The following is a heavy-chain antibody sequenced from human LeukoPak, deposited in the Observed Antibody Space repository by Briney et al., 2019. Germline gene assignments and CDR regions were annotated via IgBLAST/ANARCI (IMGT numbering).Heavy chain of an antibody. CDR1: GFTFSNYN. D-gene: IGHD6-6*01. CDR3: ARAPYSSSSGGDWFDP. Sequence: GGSLRLSCAASGFTFSNYNMNWIRQAPGKGLEWLSSINTVSDYINYADSVKGRFTISRDNAKNSVFLQMNSLRAEDTAVYYCARAPYSSSSGGDWFDPWGQGTLVTVSS. V-gene: IGHV3-21*01. CDR2: INTVSDYI. J-gene: IGHJ5*02.